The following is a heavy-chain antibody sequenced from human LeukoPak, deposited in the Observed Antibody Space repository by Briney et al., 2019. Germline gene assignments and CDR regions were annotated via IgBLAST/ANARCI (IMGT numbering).Heavy chain of an antibody. CDR3: ARRLRDYDYGDH. Sequence: SETLSLTCTVSGGSISSSSYYWGWIRQPPGKGLEWIGSIYYSGSTYYNPSLKSRVTISVDTSKNQFSLKLSSVTAADTAVYYCARRLRDYDYGDHWGQGTLVTVSS. CDR2: IYYSGST. J-gene: IGHJ4*02. CDR1: GGSISSSSYY. D-gene: IGHD4-17*01. V-gene: IGHV4-39*01.